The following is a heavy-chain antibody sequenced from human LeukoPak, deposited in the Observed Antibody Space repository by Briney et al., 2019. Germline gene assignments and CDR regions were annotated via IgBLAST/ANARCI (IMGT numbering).Heavy chain of an antibody. CDR3: VRGSTLRHFQY. CDR2: IYYSCST. CDR1: GLSISSSTYD. V-gene: IGHV4-39*01. J-gene: IGHJ4*02. Sequence: SETLSLTCTVSGLSISSSTYDWGWIRRPPGKGLEWIGSIYYSCSTSYNPSLKSLVTVSIDTSKTQFSLKLISVTAADTAVYSGVRGSTLRHFQYWGQGTLVTVSS. D-gene: IGHD3-16*01.